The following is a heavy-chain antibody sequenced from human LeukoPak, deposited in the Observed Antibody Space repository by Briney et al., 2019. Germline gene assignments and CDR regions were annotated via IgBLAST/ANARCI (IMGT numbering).Heavy chain of an antibody. D-gene: IGHD3-22*01. CDR2: ISSSSSTI. CDR1: GFTFSSYS. J-gene: IGHJ4*02. CDR3: ARCYYDSSGYCTFDY. V-gene: IGHV3-48*01. Sequence: GGSLRLSCAASGFTFSSYSMNWVRQAPGKGLEWVSYISSSSSTIYYADSVKGRFTISRDNAKNSLYLQMNSLRAEDTAVYYCARCYYDSSGYCTFDYWGQGTLVTVSS.